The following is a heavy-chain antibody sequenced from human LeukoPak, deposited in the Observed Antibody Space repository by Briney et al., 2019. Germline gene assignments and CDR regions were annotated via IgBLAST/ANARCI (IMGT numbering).Heavy chain of an antibody. CDR2: ISSSSIYI. D-gene: IGHD2-15*01. J-gene: IGHJ6*03. CDR1: GFTFSRYW. CDR3: ARRYCSGGSCYSDYYMDV. V-gene: IGHV3-21*01. Sequence: GGSLRLSCAASGFTFSRYWMSWVRQAPGKGLEWVSSISSSSIYIFYADSVKGRFTISRDNAKNSLYLQMNSLRAEDTAVYYCARRYCSGGSCYSDYYMDVWGKGTTVTVSS.